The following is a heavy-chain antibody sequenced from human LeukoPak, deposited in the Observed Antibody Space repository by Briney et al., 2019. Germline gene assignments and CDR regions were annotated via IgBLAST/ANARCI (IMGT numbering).Heavy chain of an antibody. D-gene: IGHD3-10*01. CDR3: ASGPVRGVIMHDLYDY. CDR2: IIPIFGTA. Sequence: SVKVSCKASGGTFSSYAISWVRQAPGQGLEWMGGIIPIFGTANYAQKFQGRVTITADKSTSTACMELSSLRSEDTAVYYCASGPVRGVIMHDLYDYWGQGTLVTVSS. CDR1: GGTFSSYA. V-gene: IGHV1-69*06. J-gene: IGHJ4*02.